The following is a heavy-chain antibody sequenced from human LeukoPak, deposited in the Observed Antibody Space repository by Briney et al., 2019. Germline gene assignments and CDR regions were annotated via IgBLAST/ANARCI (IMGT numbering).Heavy chain of an antibody. Sequence: GGSLRLSCAASGFTFSSYWMSWVRQAPGKGLEWVANIKQDGSEKYYVDSVKGRFTISRDNAKNSLYLQMNSLRAEDTAVYYCARELVLWFGELSDYYGMDVWGQGTTVTVSS. V-gene: IGHV3-7*01. CDR3: ARELVLWFGELSDYYGMDV. D-gene: IGHD3-10*01. CDR2: IKQDGSEK. CDR1: GFTFSSYW. J-gene: IGHJ6*02.